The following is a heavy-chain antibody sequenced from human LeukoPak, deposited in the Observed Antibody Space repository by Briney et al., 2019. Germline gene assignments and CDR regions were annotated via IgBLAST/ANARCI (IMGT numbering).Heavy chain of an antibody. D-gene: IGHD6-19*01. V-gene: IGHV3-43*01. J-gene: IGHJ6*03. CDR3: AKDITRYSSGSVVGYMDV. Sequence: GGSLSLSCAASGFTFDDYTMHWVRQAPGKGLEWVSLISWDGGSTYYADSVKGRFTISRDNSKTSLYLQMNSLRTEDTALYYCAKDITRYSSGSVVGYMDVWGKGTTVTISS. CDR2: ISWDGGST. CDR1: GFTFDDYT.